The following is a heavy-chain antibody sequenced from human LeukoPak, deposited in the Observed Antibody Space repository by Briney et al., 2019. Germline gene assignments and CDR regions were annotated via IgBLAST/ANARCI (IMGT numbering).Heavy chain of an antibody. V-gene: IGHV3-74*01. CDR2: INEDGSST. Sequence: PGGSLRLSCAASGYTFSRYWMHWVRQGPGKGLVWVSRINEDGSSTSYAESVRGRFTISRDNAKNTLYLQMNSLRAEDTAVYYCARDPATYCSGGSCRNPYWGQGTLVTVSS. J-gene: IGHJ4*02. CDR3: ARDPATYCSGGSCRNPY. CDR1: GYTFSRYW. D-gene: IGHD2-15*01.